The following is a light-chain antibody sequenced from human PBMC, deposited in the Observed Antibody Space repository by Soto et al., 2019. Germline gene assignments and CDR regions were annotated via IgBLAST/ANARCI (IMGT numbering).Light chain of an antibody. V-gene: IGKV1-39*01. Sequence: DIQMTQSPSSLSASVGDRVTITCRASQSVNTYLNWYQQKPGTAPKLLIYTASTLQSGVPPRFSGSGSGTDFTLTISRLEPEDFAVYYCQQYGSSLLTFGGGTKVDIK. CDR3: QQYGSSLLT. J-gene: IGKJ4*01. CDR2: TAS. CDR1: QSVNTY.